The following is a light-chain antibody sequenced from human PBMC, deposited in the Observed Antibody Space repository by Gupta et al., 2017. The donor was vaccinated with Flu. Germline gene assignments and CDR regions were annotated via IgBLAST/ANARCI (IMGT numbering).Light chain of an antibody. CDR1: QSIGTW. J-gene: IGKJ1*01. Sequence: DVQMTQSPSTLSASAGDRVTITCRASQSIGTWLAWYQQKPGRAPNLLIYQASILETGVPSRFSGSGSGTEFTLTISSLQPDDFATYYCQQYKEWTFGPGTKVEVK. CDR3: QQYKEWT. CDR2: QAS. V-gene: IGKV1-5*03.